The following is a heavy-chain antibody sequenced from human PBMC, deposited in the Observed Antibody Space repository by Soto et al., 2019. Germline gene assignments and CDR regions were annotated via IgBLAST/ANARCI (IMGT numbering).Heavy chain of an antibody. CDR2: INHSGST. V-gene: IGHV4-34*01. CDR1: GGSFSGYY. Sequence: SETLSLTCAVYGGSFSGYYWSWIRQPPGKGLEWIGEINHSGSTNYNPSLKSRVTISVDTSKNQFSLKLSSVAAADTAVYYCAFFTYIRPFDYWGQGTLVTVSS. D-gene: IGHD1-1*01. J-gene: IGHJ4*02. CDR3: AFFTYIRPFDY.